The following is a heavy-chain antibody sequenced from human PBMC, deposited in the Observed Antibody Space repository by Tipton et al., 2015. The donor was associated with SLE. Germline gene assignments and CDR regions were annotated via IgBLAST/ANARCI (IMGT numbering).Heavy chain of an antibody. V-gene: IGHV3-48*01. Sequence: SLRLSCAASGFTFSSYSMNWVRQAPGKGLEWVSYISSSSSTIYYADSVKGRFTISRDNAKNSLYLQMNSLRAEDTAVYYCAREVRYSSSFFDYWGQGTLVTVSS. CDR3: AREVRYSSSFFDY. CDR2: ISSSSSTI. J-gene: IGHJ4*02. CDR1: GFTFSSYS. D-gene: IGHD6-13*01.